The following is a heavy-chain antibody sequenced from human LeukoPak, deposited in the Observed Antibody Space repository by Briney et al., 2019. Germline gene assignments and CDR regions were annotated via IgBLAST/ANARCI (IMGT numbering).Heavy chain of an antibody. D-gene: IGHD6-19*01. CDR2: IIPIFGTA. Sequence: SVKVSCKASGGTFSSYAISWVRQAPGQGLEWMGGIIPIFGTANYAQKFQGRVTITTDESTSTAYMELSSLRSEDTAVYYCTVAGLPQLHYYYYMDVWGKGTTVTVSS. V-gene: IGHV1-69*05. CDR3: TVAGLPQLHYYYYMDV. J-gene: IGHJ6*03. CDR1: GGTFSSYA.